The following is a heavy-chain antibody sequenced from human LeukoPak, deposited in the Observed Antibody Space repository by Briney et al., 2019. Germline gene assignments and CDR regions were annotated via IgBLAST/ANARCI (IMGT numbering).Heavy chain of an antibody. Sequence: GGSLRLSCAASGFTFSGYDMHWVRQATGKGLEWVSGIGIPGDTYYPGSVKGRFTISRENAKNSFYPQMNSLRAEDSAVYYCARAHVAAGLAFDIWGQGTMVTVSS. CDR3: ARAHVAAGLAFDI. CDR2: IGIPGDT. D-gene: IGHD6-25*01. CDR1: GFTFSGYD. V-gene: IGHV3-13*01. J-gene: IGHJ3*02.